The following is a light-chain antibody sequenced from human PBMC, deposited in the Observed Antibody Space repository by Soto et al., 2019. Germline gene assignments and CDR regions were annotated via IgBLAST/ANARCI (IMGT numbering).Light chain of an antibody. V-gene: IGLV4-69*01. Sequence: QLVLTQSPSASASLGASVKLTCTLSSGHSSYAIAWHQQQPEKGPRYLMKLNSDGSHSKGDGIPDRFSGSSSGAERYLTISSLQSEDEADYYCQTWGTGIRVFGGGTQLTV. CDR3: QTWGTGIRV. CDR1: SGHSSYA. CDR2: LNSDGSH. J-gene: IGLJ3*02.